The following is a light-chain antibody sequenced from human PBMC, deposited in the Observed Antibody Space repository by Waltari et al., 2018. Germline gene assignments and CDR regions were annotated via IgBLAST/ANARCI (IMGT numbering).Light chain of an antibody. V-gene: IGKV1-5*03. Sequence: DIQMIQSPSTLSASVGDRVTITCRASENVSKWLAWYQQKPGKAPKLLVYKASTLRSGVPSRFSGSGSGTEFSLTISSLQPDDFATYYCQQSYTYSYTFGQGTKLEIK. CDR2: KAS. CDR1: ENVSKW. CDR3: QQSYTYSYT. J-gene: IGKJ2*01.